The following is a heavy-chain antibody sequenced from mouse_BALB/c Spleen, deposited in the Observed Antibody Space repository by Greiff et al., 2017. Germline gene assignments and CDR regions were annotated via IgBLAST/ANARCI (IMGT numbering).Heavy chain of an antibody. V-gene: IGHV1-69*02. CDR3: TRSGLRRDYYAMDY. D-gene: IGHD2-4*01. Sequence: VQLQQPGAELVRPGASVKLSCKASGYTFTSYWINWVKQRPGQGLEWIGNIYPSDSYTNYNQKFKDKATLTVDKSSSTAYMQLSSPTSEDSAVYYCTRSGLRRDYYAMDYWGQGTSVTVSS. CDR1: GYTFTSYW. J-gene: IGHJ4*01. CDR2: IYPSDSYT.